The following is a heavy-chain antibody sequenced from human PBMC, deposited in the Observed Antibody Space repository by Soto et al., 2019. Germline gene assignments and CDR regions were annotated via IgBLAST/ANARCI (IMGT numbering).Heavy chain of an antibody. CDR1: GGSFSGYY. J-gene: IGHJ5*02. D-gene: IGHD3-3*01. CDR3: ARSTPKSYYDFWSGYYRRGDWFDP. V-gene: IGHV4-34*01. Sequence: SETLSLTCAVYGGSFSGYYWSWIRQPPGKGLEWIGEINHSGSTNYNPSLKSRVTISVDTSKNQFSLKLSSVTAADTAVYYCARSTPKSYYDFWSGYYRRGDWFDPWGQGTLVTVSS. CDR2: INHSGST.